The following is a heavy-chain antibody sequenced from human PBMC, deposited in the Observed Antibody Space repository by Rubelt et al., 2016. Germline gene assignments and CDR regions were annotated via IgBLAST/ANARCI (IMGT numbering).Heavy chain of an antibody. V-gene: IGHV5-10-1*01. CDR3: ARHAWDGGNVDDWFDL. Sequence: EVQLVQSGAEVKKPGESLRISCKGSGYSFTSYWISWVRQVPGKGLEWMARIDPSDSYTNYSPSLQGHGTMSADKCISTTYLQCRSLKASDTAMYYCARHAWDGGNVDDWFDLWGQGTLATVSS. CDR1: GYSFTSYW. D-gene: IGHD4-23*01. J-gene: IGHJ5*02. CDR2: IDPSDSYT.